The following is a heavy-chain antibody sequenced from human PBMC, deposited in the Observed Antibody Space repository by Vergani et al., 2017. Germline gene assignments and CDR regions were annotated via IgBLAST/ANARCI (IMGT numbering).Heavy chain of an antibody. Sequence: HIPLNYSFPTLFKPTPPLTLPFPFSFFSLITILFFFFLILPPPFTSLSFLPLLYFNDDERYSPSRKSRLTITKDTSKNQVVLTMTNMDPVYPATYYCAHLRGNPFDYWGQGTLVTVSS. V-gene: IGHV2-5*01. CDR2: LYFNDDE. J-gene: IGHJ4*02. CDR3: AHLRGNPFDY. D-gene: IGHD3-16*01. CDR1: FFSLITILFF.